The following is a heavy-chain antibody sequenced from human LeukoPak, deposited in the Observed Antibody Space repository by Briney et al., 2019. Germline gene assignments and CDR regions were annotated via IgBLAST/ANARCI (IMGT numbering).Heavy chain of an antibody. CDR1: QFTFSTYW. J-gene: IGHJ3*02. CDR3: ASHRHGGSQDDAFDI. Sequence: GGSLRLSCAASQFTFSTYWMSWVRQAPGKGLEWVADIKQDGSEKYYVDSVKGRFTISRQNAKNSLFLQMNSLRAEDTAVYYCASHRHGGSQDDAFDIWGQGTMVTVSS. D-gene: IGHD2-15*01. CDR2: IKQDGSEK. V-gene: IGHV3-7*01.